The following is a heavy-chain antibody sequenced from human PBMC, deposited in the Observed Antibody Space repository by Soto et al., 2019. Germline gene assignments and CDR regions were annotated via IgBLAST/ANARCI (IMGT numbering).Heavy chain of an antibody. Sequence: QGQLVQSGAEVKKPGSSVKVSCKSSGDTFTSYSIAWMRQAPGQGLEWMGGIIPKFGSTKYARKFQDRVTITADESTSTAYMELSGLRSEDTAVYFCARWRISSWFAVFFQFWGQGTRVTVSS. CDR3: ARWRISSWFAVFFQF. V-gene: IGHV1-69*01. CDR2: IIPKFGST. D-gene: IGHD6-13*01. J-gene: IGHJ1*01. CDR1: GDTFTSYS.